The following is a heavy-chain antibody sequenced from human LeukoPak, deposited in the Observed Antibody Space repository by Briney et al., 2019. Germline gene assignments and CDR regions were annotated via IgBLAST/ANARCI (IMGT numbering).Heavy chain of an antibody. Sequence: SETLSLTCTVSGGSISRSSYYWGWIRQSPERGLEWIGSISVSGSTYYNPSLKSRVIISVDTSKNQFSLKLSSVTAADTAVYSCAGASGDNGWFDPWGQGALVTVSS. V-gene: IGHV4-39*07. D-gene: IGHD2-21*02. CDR2: ISVSGST. CDR3: AGASGDNGWFDP. J-gene: IGHJ5*02. CDR1: GGSISRSSYY.